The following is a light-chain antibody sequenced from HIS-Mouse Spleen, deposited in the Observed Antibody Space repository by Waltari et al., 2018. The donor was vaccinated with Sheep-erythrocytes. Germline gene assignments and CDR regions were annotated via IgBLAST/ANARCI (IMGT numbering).Light chain of an antibody. CDR1: SSDVGGYNL. J-gene: IGLJ3*02. CDR3: CSYAGSSTYWV. V-gene: IGLV2-23*01. CDR2: EGS. Sequence: QSALPQPASVSGSPGQSITTSCTGTSSDVGGYNLVSWYQQHPGKAPKLMIYEGSKRPSGVSNRFSGSKSGNTASLTISGLQAEDEADYYCCSYAGSSTYWVFGGGTKLTVL.